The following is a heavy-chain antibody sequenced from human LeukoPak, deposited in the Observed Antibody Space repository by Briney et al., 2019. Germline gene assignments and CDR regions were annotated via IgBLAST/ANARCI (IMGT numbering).Heavy chain of an antibody. D-gene: IGHD6-19*01. Sequence: AGGSLRLSCAASGFTFSSYAMSWVRQAPGKGLEWVSAISGSGGSTYYADSVKGRFTISRNNSKNTLYLQMNSLRAEDTAVYYCAKGSTVAYSSGWYGLIDYWGQGTLVTVSS. CDR1: GFTFSSYA. V-gene: IGHV3-23*01. CDR2: ISGSGGST. J-gene: IGHJ4*02. CDR3: AKGSTVAYSSGWYGLIDY.